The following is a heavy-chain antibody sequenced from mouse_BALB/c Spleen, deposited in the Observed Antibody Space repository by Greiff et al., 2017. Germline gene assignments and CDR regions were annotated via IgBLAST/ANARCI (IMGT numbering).Heavy chain of an antibody. J-gene: IGHJ2*01. CDR2: IYPGGGYT. CDR3: ASVPYDGFYFDY. V-gene: IGHV1-63*02. CDR1: GYTFTNYW. D-gene: IGHD2-3*01. Sequence: QVQLQQSGAELVRPGTSVKISCKASGYTFTNYWLGWVKQRPGHGLEWIGDIYPGGGYTNYNEKFKGKATLTADTSSSTAYMQLSSLTSEDSAVYFCASVPYDGFYFDYWGQGTTLTVSS.